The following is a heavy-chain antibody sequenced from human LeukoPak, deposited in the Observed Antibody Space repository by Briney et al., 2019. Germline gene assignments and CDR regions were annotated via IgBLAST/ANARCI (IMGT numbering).Heavy chain of an antibody. CDR3: AKDDSSGYYYPDAFDI. CDR1: GFTFSSYG. CDR2: ISYDGSNK. J-gene: IGHJ3*02. Sequence: HPGRSLRLSCAASGFTFSSYGMHWVRQAPGKGLEWVAVISYDGSNKYYADSVKGRFTISRDNSKNTLYLQMNSLRAEDTAVYYCAKDDSSGYYYPDAFDIWGQGTKVTVSS. D-gene: IGHD3-22*01. V-gene: IGHV3-30*18.